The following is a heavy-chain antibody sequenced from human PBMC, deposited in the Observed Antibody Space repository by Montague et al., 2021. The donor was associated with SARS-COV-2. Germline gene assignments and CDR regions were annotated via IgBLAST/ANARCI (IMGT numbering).Heavy chain of an antibody. Sequence: SETLSLTCTVSGGSIRSSSYYWGWIRQPPGKGLEGIGRIYYSGSTYYTPSPKSRATISVDTSKNQFSLKLSSVTAADTAVYYCARRSYDILTGYSIPNWFDPWGQGTLVTVSS. CDR3: ARRSYDILTGYSIPNWFDP. CDR2: IYYSGST. D-gene: IGHD3-9*01. V-gene: IGHV4-39*01. J-gene: IGHJ5*02. CDR1: GGSIRSSSYY.